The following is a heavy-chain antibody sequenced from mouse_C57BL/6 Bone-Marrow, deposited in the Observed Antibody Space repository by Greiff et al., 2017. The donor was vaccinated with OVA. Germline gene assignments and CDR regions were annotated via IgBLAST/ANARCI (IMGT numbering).Heavy chain of an antibody. J-gene: IGHJ4*01. D-gene: IGHD1-1*01. CDR1: GYTFTSYW. V-gene: IGHV1-64*01. Sequence: QVQLQQPGAELVKPGASVKLSCKASGYTFTSYWMHWVKQRPGQGLEWIGMIHPNSGSTNYNEKFKSKATLTVDKSSSTAYMQLSSLTSEGSAVYDCARRTTVVAPYAMDYWGQGTSVTVAS. CDR3: ARRTTVVAPYAMDY. CDR2: IHPNSGST.